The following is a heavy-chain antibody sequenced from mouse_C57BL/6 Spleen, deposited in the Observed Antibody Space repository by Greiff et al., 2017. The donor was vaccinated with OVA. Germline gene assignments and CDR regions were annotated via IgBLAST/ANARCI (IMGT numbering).Heavy chain of an antibody. CDR2: ISSGSSTI. D-gene: IGHD4-1*01. CDR3: ARTVGRWAMDD. J-gene: IGHJ4*01. CDR1: GFTFSDYG. Sequence: EVQRVESGGGLVKPGGSLKLSCAASGFTFSDYGMHWVRQAPEQGLEWVAYISSGSSTIYYADTVKGRFTISRDNAKNTLFLQMTSLRSEDTAMYYCARTVGRWAMDDWGQGTSVTVSS. V-gene: IGHV5-17*01.